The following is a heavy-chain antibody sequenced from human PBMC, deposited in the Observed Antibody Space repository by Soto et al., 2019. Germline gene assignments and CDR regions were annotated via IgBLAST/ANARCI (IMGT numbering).Heavy chain of an antibody. CDR3: AKDNSNQDYPWPIHYYYGMDV. CDR2: ISYDGNSK. CDR1: GFTFSNCA. D-gene: IGHD3-22*01. J-gene: IGHJ6*02. Sequence: QVPLVESGGGVVQPGGSLRLSCAASGFTFSNCAMEWVRQAPGKGLEWVAVISYDGNSKHNVDSVKGRFTISRDNSTNTVYLQMNNLRPEDTALYYCAKDNSNQDYPWPIHYYYGMDVWGQGTTVTVSS. V-gene: IGHV3-30*18.